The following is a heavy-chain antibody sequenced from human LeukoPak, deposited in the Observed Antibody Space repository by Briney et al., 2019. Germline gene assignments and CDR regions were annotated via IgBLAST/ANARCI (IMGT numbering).Heavy chain of an antibody. CDR1: GGSISSYY. D-gene: IGHD3-16*01. CDR3: ARDYGRPWGDNWYFDL. CDR2: IYYSGST. J-gene: IGHJ2*01. Sequence: SETLSLTCAVSGGSISSYYWSWIRQPPGKGLEWIGYIYYSGSTNYNPSLKSRVTISVDTSKNQFSLKLSSVTAADTAVYYCARDYGRPWGDNWYFDLWGRGTLVTVSS. V-gene: IGHV4-59*01.